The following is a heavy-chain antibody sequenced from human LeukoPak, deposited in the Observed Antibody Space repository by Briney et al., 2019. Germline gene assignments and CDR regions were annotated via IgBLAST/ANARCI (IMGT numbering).Heavy chain of an antibody. CDR3: ARDGRGLRFLEWLSLKRTTPMYYFDY. CDR1: GYTFTNYG. D-gene: IGHD3-3*01. Sequence: GASVKVSCKASGYTFTNYGMSWVRQAPGQGLEWMGWINTNTGNPTYAQGFTGRFVFSLDTSVSTAYLQISSLKAEDTAVYYCARDGRGLRFLEWLSLKRTTPMYYFDYWGQGTLVTVSS. CDR2: INTNTGNP. V-gene: IGHV7-4-1*02. J-gene: IGHJ4*02.